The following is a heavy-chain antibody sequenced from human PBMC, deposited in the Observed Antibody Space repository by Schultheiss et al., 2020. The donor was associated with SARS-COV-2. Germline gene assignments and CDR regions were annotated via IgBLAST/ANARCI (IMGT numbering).Heavy chain of an antibody. J-gene: IGHJ4*02. CDR1: GGSISGYY. CDR3: ARDIAAAGLLDY. CDR2: IYYTGST. D-gene: IGHD6-13*01. Sequence: SETLSLTCTVSGGSISGYYWSWIRQTPEKGLEWIAYIYYTGSTNYNPSLKSRVTISVDTCKNQFSLKLSSVTAADTAVYYCARDIAAAGLLDYWGQGTLVTVSS. V-gene: IGHV4-59*12.